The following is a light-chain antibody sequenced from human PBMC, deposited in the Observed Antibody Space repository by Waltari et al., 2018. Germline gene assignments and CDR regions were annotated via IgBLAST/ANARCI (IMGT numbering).Light chain of an antibody. CDR3: SSYTSSGTPWV. CDR1: SSDIGGYNY. J-gene: IGLJ3*02. Sequence: QSALTQPASVSGSPGQSITISCTGTSSDIGGYNYVSSYQEHPGRAPKLMIFDVSDRPSGVSNRFSGSKSGNTASLTISGLQADDEADYYCSSYTSSGTPWVFGGGTKLTVL. CDR2: DVS. V-gene: IGLV2-14*03.